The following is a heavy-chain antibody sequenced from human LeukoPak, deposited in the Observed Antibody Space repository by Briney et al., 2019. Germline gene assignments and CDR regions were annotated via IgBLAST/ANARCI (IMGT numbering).Heavy chain of an antibody. CDR2: IYTSGST. J-gene: IGHJ4*02. CDR1: GGSISSGSYY. D-gene: IGHD4-11*01. Sequence: SETLSLTCTVSGGSISSGSYYWNWIRQPAGKGLEWIGRIYTSGSTNYNPSLKSRVTISVDTSKNQFSLKLTSVTAADTAVYYCARAEINDYSRYWGQGIPVIVSS. CDR3: ARAEINDYSRY. V-gene: IGHV4-61*02.